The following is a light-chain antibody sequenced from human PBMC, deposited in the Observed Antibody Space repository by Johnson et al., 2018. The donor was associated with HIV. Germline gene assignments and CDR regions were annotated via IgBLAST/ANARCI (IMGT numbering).Light chain of an antibody. V-gene: IGLV1-51*02. Sequence: VLTQPPSVSAAPGQKVTISCSGSSSNIGNNYVSWYQQLPGTAPKLLIYENNRRPSGIPDRFSGSKSGTSATLGITGLQTGDEADYYCGTWDSSLSADVFGTGTKVTVL. CDR2: ENN. J-gene: IGLJ1*01. CDR3: GTWDSSLSADV. CDR1: SSNIGNNY.